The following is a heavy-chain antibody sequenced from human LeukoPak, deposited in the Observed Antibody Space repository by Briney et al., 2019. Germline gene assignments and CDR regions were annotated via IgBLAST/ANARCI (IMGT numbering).Heavy chain of an antibody. CDR2: IRSDGSTI. J-gene: IGHJ6*03. D-gene: IGHD2-15*01. Sequence: SCTASGFTFSSYEMNWVRQAPGKGLEWVSYIRSDGSTIFYADSVKGRFTISRDNAKNSLYLQMNSLRAEDTAVYYCARQRWSWYFYMDVWGKGTTVTISS. CDR1: GFTFSSYE. V-gene: IGHV3-48*03. CDR3: ARQRWSWYFYMDV.